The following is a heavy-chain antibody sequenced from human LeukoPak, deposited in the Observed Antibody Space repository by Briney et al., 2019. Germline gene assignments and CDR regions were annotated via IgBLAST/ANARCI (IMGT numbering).Heavy chain of an antibody. Sequence: GGSLRLSCAASGFTFSNYAMTWVRQAPGKGLEWVSAISGSGDSTYYADSVKGRFTISRDNSKNTLYPQMSSLRAEDTAVYHCAKSPPDNYHYYYGMDVWGQGTTVTVSS. D-gene: IGHD5-24*01. J-gene: IGHJ6*02. CDR2: ISGSGDST. CDR3: AKSPPDNYHYYYGMDV. CDR1: GFTFSNYA. V-gene: IGHV3-23*01.